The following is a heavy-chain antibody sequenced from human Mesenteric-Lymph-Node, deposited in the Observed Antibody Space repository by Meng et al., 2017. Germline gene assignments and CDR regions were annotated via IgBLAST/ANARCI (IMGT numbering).Heavy chain of an antibody. J-gene: IGHJ6*02. CDR2: IWYDGSNK. Sequence: GESLKISCAASGFTFSSYGMHWVRQAPGKGLEWVAVIWYDGSNKYYADSVKGRFTISRDNSKNTLYLQMNSLRAEDTAVYYCARDFGQQQLFYYYYYGMDVWGQGTTVTVSS. CDR1: GFTFSSYG. D-gene: IGHD6-13*01. V-gene: IGHV3-33*01. CDR3: ARDFGQQQLFYYYYYGMDV.